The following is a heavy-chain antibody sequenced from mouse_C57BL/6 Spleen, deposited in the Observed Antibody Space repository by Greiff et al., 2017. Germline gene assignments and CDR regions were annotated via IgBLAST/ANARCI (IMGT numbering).Heavy chain of an antibody. CDR1: GYTFTTYP. V-gene: IGHV1-47*01. CDR2: FHPYNDDT. Sequence: VQLQESGAELVKPGASVKMSCKASGYTFTTYPIEWMKQNHGKSLEWIGNFHPYNDDTKYNEKFKGKATLTVEKSSSTVYLALSRLTSDDYAVYYCARGDEYDEDDYAMDYWGQGTSVTVSA. D-gene: IGHD2-4*01. J-gene: IGHJ4*01. CDR3: ARGDEYDEDDYAMDY.